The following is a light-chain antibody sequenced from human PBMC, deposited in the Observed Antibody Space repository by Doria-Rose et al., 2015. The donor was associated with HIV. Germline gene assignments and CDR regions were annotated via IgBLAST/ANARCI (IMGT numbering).Light chain of an antibody. CDR2: DGS. CDR3: HQYGTSWT. CDR1: QSFSSTY. J-gene: IGKJ1*01. V-gene: IGKV3-20*01. Sequence: QSPGTLSLSPGERATLSCRASQSFSSTYLAWYQQKPGQAPSLLIYDGSTRATGIPDRFSASGSGTDFTLAIDRLEPEDFALYYCHQYGTSWTFGQGTKVEI.